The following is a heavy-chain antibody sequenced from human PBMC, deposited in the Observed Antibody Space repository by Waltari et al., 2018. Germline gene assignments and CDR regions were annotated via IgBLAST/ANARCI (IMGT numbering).Heavy chain of an antibody. CDR1: GGPFSSYA. Sequence: QVQLVQSGAEVKKPGSPVKVSCKASGGPFSSYAISWVRQAPGQGLAWMGGIIPIFGTANYEQKFQGRVTITADESTSTAYMELSSLRSEDTAVYYCARPDIVVVPAAIPYYYYGMDVWGQGTTVTVSS. J-gene: IGHJ6*02. CDR3: ARPDIVVVPAAIPYYYYGMDV. CDR2: IIPIFGTA. V-gene: IGHV1-69*01. D-gene: IGHD2-2*01.